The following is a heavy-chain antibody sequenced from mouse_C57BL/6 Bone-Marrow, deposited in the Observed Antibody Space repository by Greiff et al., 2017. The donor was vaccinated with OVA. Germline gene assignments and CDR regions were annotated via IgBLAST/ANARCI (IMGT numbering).Heavy chain of an antibody. D-gene: IGHD1-1*02. CDR1: GFSLTSYG. J-gene: IGHJ2*01. CDR3: ARRGGYYFDY. CDR2: IWSGGST. V-gene: IGHV2-2*01. Sequence: VKLMESGPGLVQPSQSLSITCTVSGFSLTSYGVHWVRQSPGTGLEWLGVIWSGGSTDYNAAFISRLSISKDNSKSQVFYKMNSLQTDATAIYYCARRGGYYFDYWGQGTTRTVSS.